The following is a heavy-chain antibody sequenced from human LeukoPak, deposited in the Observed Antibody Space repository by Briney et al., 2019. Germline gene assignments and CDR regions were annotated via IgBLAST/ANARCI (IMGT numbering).Heavy chain of an antibody. Sequence: GGSLRLSCAASGLTFSSYAMSWVRQAPGKGLEWVSAISGSGGSTYYADSVKGRFTISRDNSKNTLYLQMNSLRAEDTAVYYCAKDQREEMPTISDYWGQGTPVTVSS. J-gene: IGHJ4*02. V-gene: IGHV3-23*01. CDR1: GLTFSSYA. D-gene: IGHD5-24*01. CDR3: AKDQREEMPTISDY. CDR2: ISGSGGST.